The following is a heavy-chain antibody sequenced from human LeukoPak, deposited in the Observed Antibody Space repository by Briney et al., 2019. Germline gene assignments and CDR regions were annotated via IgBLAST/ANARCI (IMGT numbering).Heavy chain of an antibody. V-gene: IGHV4-4*02. CDR3: ARRYYYYYMDV. J-gene: IGHJ6*03. CDR1: GGSISSNNW. Sequence: PSETLSLTCAVSGGSISSNNWWSWVRQPPGKGLEWIGEINHSGSTNYNPSLKSRVTISVDTSKNQFSLKLSSVTAADTAVYYCARRYYYYYMDVWGKGTTVTISS. CDR2: INHSGST.